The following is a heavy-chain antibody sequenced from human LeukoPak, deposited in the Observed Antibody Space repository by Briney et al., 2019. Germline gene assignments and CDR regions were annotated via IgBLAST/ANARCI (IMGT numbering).Heavy chain of an antibody. V-gene: IGHV3-23*01. D-gene: IGHD3-22*01. CDR2: ITSSGGGT. J-gene: IGHJ4*02. CDR1: GFSFSSYA. Sequence: PGGSLRLSCAASGFSFSSYAMSWVRRAPGKGLEWVSRITSSGGGTHYADSVKGRFTISRDNSMNTLCMQINSLRAEDTAVYYCAREKYDSSAYNDPRRFDYWGQGTLVTVSS. CDR3: AREKYDSSAYNDPRRFDY.